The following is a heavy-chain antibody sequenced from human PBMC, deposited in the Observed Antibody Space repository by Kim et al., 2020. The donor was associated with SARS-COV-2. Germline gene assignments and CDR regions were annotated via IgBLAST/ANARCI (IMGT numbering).Heavy chain of an antibody. Sequence: SETLSLTCTVSGGSISSSSYYWGWIRQPPGKGLEWIGSIYYSGSTYYNPSLKSRVTISVDTSKNQFSLKLSSVTAADTAVYYCARHPGVFGFYYGSGSYYHTSFDPWGQGTLVTVSS. CDR3: ARHPGVFGFYYGSGSYYHTSFDP. CDR1: GGSISSSSYY. D-gene: IGHD3-10*01. CDR2: IYYSGST. J-gene: IGHJ5*02. V-gene: IGHV4-39*01.